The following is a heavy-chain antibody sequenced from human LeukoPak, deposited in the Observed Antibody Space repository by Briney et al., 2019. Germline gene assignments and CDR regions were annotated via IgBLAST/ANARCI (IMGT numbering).Heavy chain of an antibody. CDR1: GYRFTNYW. CDR3: ARPHDTGVGASGSGGSYFDF. CDR2: INPADGYT. D-gene: IGHD6-19*01. Sequence: GESLKISCKGSGYRFTNYWIGWVRQMPGKGLEWMGIINPADGYTRYSPSFQGQVTISADTSIFTAYLQWSSLKASDTAIYYCARPHDTGVGASGSGGSYFDFWGQGTLITVSS. V-gene: IGHV5-51*01. J-gene: IGHJ4*02.